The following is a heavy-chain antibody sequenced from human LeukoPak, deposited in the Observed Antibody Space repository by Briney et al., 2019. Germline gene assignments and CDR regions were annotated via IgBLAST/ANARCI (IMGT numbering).Heavy chain of an antibody. CDR3: ARGEVSAVAAWFDP. J-gene: IGHJ5*02. CDR1: GCTFSSYA. CDR2: IIPILGIA. V-gene: IGHV1-69*04. D-gene: IGHD6-19*01. Sequence: SVKVSCKASGCTFSSYAISWVRQAPGQGLEWMGRIIPILGIANYAQKFQGRVTVTADKSTSTAYMELSSLRSEDTAVYYCARGEVSAVAAWFDPWGQGTLVTVSS.